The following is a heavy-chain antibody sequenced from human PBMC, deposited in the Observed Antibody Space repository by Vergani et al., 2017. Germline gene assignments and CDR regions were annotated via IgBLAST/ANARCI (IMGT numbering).Heavy chain of an antibody. J-gene: IGHJ4*02. V-gene: IGHV4-34*01. Sequence: QVQLQQWGAGLLKPSETLSLTRAVYGGSFSGYYWSWIRQPPGKGLEWIGEINHSGSTNYNPSLKSRVTISVDTSKNQFSLKLSSVTAADTAVYYCARWSSGGSYFDYWGQGTLVTVSS. CDR2: INHSGST. CDR3: ARWSSGGSYFDY. CDR1: GGSFSGYY. D-gene: IGHD6-19*01.